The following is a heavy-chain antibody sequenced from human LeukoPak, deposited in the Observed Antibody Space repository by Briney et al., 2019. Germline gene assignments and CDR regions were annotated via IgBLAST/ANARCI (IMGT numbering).Heavy chain of an antibody. V-gene: IGHV1-2*02. CDR1: GYTFTVYY. Sequence: ASVTVSFAASGYTFTVYYMHWVRQAPGQGLEWMGWINPNSGGTNYAQKFQGRVTMTRDTSISSVYMELSRLTSDDTAVYYCARGGVDIVATIYGSGFDPWGQGTLVTVSS. D-gene: IGHD5-12*01. J-gene: IGHJ5*02. CDR3: ARGGVDIVATIYGSGFDP. CDR2: INPNSGGT.